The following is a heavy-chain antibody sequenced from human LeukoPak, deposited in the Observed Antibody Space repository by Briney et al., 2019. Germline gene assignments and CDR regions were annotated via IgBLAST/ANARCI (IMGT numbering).Heavy chain of an antibody. CDR3: ARDRFPTGRYGQGDFDY. CDR1: GGYISSYY. Sequence: SETLSLTCTVSGGYISSYYWSWIRQPPGKGLEWIGYIYYSGSTNYNPSLKSRVTISVDTSKNQFSLKLSSVTAADTAVYYCARDRFPTGRYGQGDFDYWGQGTLVTVSS. D-gene: IGHD5-24*01. J-gene: IGHJ4*02. V-gene: IGHV4-59*01. CDR2: IYYSGST.